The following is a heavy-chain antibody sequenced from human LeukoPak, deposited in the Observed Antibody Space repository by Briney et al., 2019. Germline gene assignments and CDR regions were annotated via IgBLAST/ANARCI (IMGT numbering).Heavy chain of an antibody. CDR2: IKEDGSER. CDR3: ARQPGGSLNWFDP. V-gene: IGHV3-7*03. CDR1: GFTFSNYW. Sequence: PGGSLRLSCAASGFTFSNYWMSWVRQAPGKGLEWVANIKEDGSERYCVDSVKGRFTISRDNAKNSLFLQMNSLRAEDTAMYYCARQPGGSLNWFDPWGQGTLVTVSS. J-gene: IGHJ5*02. D-gene: IGHD1-14*01.